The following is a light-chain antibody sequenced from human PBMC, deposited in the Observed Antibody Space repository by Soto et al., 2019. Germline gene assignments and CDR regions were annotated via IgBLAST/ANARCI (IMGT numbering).Light chain of an antibody. CDR2: SAS. J-gene: IGKJ4*01. V-gene: IGKV2-28*01. CDR3: MQAVQTLT. CDR1: QSALHSNGNTY. Sequence: DIVMTQSPLSLAVTLGEPASISCRSSQSALHSNGNTYLDWYLQKPGQSTQLLIYSASNRAYGVTDRFSGIGSGTDFTLKIRRVEAGDVGVYYCMQAVQTLTFGGGTKVEIK.